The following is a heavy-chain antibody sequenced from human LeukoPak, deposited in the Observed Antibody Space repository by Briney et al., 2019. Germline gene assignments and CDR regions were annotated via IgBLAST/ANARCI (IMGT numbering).Heavy chain of an antibody. CDR3: ARVAVAGTNIYFDY. CDR1: GFTFSSYA. D-gene: IGHD6-19*01. J-gene: IGHJ4*02. V-gene: IGHV3-30*04. CDR2: ISYDGSNK. Sequence: GGSLRLSCAASGFTFSSYAMHWVRQATGKGLEWVAVISYDGSNKYYADSEKGRFTISRDNSKNTLYLQMNSLRAEDTPVYYCARVAVAGTNIYFDYWGQGTLVTVSS.